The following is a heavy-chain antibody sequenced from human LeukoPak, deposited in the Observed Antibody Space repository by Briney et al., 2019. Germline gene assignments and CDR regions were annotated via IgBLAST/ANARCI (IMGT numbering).Heavy chain of an antibody. V-gene: IGHV3-23*01. D-gene: IGHD3-22*01. Sequence: QPGASLRLSSAASGFTISSYAMSWVRQAPGQGLEWVSAITNSGDDTYYADSVNGRFTISRDNSKNTLYLEMSSLRAEDTAVYYCAKRRYERSGNFDYWGQGTLVTVSS. CDR1: GFTISSYA. CDR2: ITNSGDDT. CDR3: AKRRYERSGNFDY. J-gene: IGHJ4*02.